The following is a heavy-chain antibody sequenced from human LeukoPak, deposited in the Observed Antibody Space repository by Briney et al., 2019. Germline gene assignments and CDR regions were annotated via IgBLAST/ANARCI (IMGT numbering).Heavy chain of an antibody. CDR3: ARRAGAYTHPYDY. CDR1: GFTVSSNS. CDR2: IYSAGST. Sequence: GGSLRLSCTVSGFTVSSNSMSWVRQAPGKGLEWVSFIYSAGSTHYSDSLKGRFTISIDNSKNTLYLQMNSLRAEDTAVYYCARRAGAYTHPYDYWGQGTLVTVS. D-gene: IGHD3-16*01. V-gene: IGHV3-53*01. J-gene: IGHJ4*02.